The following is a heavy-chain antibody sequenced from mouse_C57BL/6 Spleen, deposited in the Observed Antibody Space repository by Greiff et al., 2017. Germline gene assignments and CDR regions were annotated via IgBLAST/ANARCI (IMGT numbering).Heavy chain of an antibody. Sequence: EVQLVESGGGLVKPGGSLKLSCAASGFTFSDYGMHWVRQAPEKGLEWVAYISSGSSTIYYADTVKGRFTISRDNAKNTLFLQMTSLRSEDTAMYYCAILRQGAMDYWGQGTSVTVSS. D-gene: IGHD1-1*01. CDR1: GFTFSDYG. CDR3: AILRQGAMDY. J-gene: IGHJ4*01. CDR2: ISSGSSTI. V-gene: IGHV5-17*01.